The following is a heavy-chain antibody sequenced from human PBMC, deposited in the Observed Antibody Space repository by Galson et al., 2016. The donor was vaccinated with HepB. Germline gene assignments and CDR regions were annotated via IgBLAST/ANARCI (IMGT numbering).Heavy chain of an antibody. CDR2: ISHDGKSQ. V-gene: IGHV3-30*03. J-gene: IGHJ4*02. CDR1: GFIFSDYA. Sequence: SLRLSCAASGFIFSDYAMHWVRQAPGKGLEWVAVISHDGKSQYYVDSVKGRLTISRDNATNTLSLQMDSLRPEDTAIYYCATLIAGSTLPDYWGQGTLVTVSS. CDR3: ATLIAGSTLPDY. D-gene: IGHD2-21*01.